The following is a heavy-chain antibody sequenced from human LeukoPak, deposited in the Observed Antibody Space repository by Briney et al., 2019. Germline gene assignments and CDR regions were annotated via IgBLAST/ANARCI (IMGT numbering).Heavy chain of an antibody. D-gene: IGHD2-2*01. CDR2: INHSGST. Sequence: PLETLTLTCAVYGGSFSGYYWSWIRQPPGKGLEWIGEINHSGSTNYNPSLKSRVTISVDTSKNQFSLKLSSVTAADTAVYYCARGRIPIVVVPAADGGNFDYWGQGTLVTVSS. V-gene: IGHV4-34*01. J-gene: IGHJ4*02. CDR1: GGSFSGYY. CDR3: ARGRIPIVVVPAADGGNFDY.